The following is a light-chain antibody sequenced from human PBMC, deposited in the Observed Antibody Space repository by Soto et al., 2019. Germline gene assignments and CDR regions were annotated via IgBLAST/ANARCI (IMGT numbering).Light chain of an antibody. Sequence: QSVLTQPRSVSGSPEQSVTISCTGPSSNVGGYNYVSWYQQHPGKAPKFMIYDVNKRPSGVPDRFSGSKSGNTASLTISGLQPEDEADYYCCSYAGSYTLLFGGGTKVTVL. CDR3: CSYAGSYTLL. CDR2: DVN. CDR1: SSNVGGYNY. J-gene: IGLJ2*01. V-gene: IGLV2-11*01.